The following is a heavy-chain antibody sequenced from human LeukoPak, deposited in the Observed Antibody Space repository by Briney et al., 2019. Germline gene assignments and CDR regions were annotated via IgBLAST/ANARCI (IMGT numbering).Heavy chain of an antibody. V-gene: IGHV4-39*01. Sequence: SETLSLTCTVSGGSISSSSYYWGWIRQPPGKGLEWIGNIYYSGSTYYNPSLKSRVTISVDTSKNQFSLKLSSVTAADTAVYYCARLYGSGSYSFDYWGQGTLVTVSS. D-gene: IGHD3-10*01. J-gene: IGHJ4*02. CDR2: IYYSGST. CDR3: ARLYGSGSYSFDY. CDR1: GGSISSSSYY.